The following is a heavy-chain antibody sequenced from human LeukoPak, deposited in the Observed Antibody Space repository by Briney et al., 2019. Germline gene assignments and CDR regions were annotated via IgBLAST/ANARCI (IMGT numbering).Heavy chain of an antibody. D-gene: IGHD3-3*01. CDR1: GGTFSSYA. CDR2: IIPIFGTA. J-gene: IGHJ4*02. V-gene: IGHV1-69*05. Sequence: ASVKVSCKASGGTFSSYAISWVRQAPGQGLEWMGGIIPIFGTANYAQKFQGRVTITTDESTSTAYMELSSLRSEDTAVYYCARGSNYDFWGGYYEDYWGQGTLVTVSS. CDR3: ARGSNYDFWGGYYEDY.